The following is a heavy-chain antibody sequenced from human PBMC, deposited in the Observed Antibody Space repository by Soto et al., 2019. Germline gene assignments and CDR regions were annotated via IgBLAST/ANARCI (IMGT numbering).Heavy chain of an antibody. CDR1: GASISSGAYY. Sequence: QVQLQESGPGLVKPSQTLSLTCTVSGASISSGAYYCSWIRHFPGKGLEWIGDISYRGITHYNPSLNSLATISRDTSENQFSLKVNSVTAADTAVYYCARMSATGTRWFDSWGQGTQVTVSS. J-gene: IGHJ5*01. V-gene: IGHV4-31*01. CDR3: ARMSATGTRWFDS. CDR2: ISYRGIT. D-gene: IGHD6-13*01.